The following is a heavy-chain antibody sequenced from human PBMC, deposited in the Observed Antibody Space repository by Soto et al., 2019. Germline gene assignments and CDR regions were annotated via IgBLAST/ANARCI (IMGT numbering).Heavy chain of an antibody. D-gene: IGHD4-17*01. J-gene: IGHJ4*02. CDR2: IHYGGST. CDR3: ARGSPVTTDY. V-gene: IGHV4-39*01. CDR1: GGSISSSSYY. Sequence: SGTLSLTCTVSGGSISSSSYYWGWIRQPPWKGLEWIGSIHYGGSTYYNPSLKSRVTISVDRSKNQFSLKLSSVTAADTAVYYCARGSPVTTDYWGQGTLVTVSS.